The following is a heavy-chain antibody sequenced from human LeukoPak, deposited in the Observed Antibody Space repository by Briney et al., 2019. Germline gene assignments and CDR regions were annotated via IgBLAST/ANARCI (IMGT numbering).Heavy chain of an antibody. CDR3: ARVRDEDAFDI. J-gene: IGHJ3*02. Sequence: PSETLSLTCTVSGGSISSSSYYWGWIRQPPGKGREWNRIIYYSASTYYNPSLKSRVNISVDTSKNQFSLKLSSVTAADTAVYYCARVRDEDAFDIWGQGTMVTVSS. CDR1: GGSISSSSYY. D-gene: IGHD4/OR15-4a*01. V-gene: IGHV4-39*01. CDR2: IYYSAST.